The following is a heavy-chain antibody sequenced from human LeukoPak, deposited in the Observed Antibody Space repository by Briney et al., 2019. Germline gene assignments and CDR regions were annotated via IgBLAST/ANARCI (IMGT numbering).Heavy chain of an antibody. J-gene: IGHJ5*02. D-gene: IGHD6-13*01. CDR1: GFTFSSYW. CDR2: IKQDGSEK. Sequence: GGSLRLSCAASGFTFSSYWMSWVRQAPGKGLEWVANIKQDGSEKYYVDSVKGRFTISRDNAKNSLYLQMNSLRAEDTAVYYCARDLGTGYSSSWPGFDPWGQGTLVTVSS. CDR3: ARDLGTGYSSSWPGFDP. V-gene: IGHV3-7*01.